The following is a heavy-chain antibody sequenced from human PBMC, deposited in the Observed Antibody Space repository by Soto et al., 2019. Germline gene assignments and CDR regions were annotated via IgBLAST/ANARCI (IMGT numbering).Heavy chain of an antibody. J-gene: IGHJ6*03. D-gene: IGHD3-3*01. CDR1: GFTFSSYS. CDR3: ARVPYYDFWSGYYRAGYYYYYMDV. V-gene: IGHV3-21*01. Sequence: GGSLRLSCAASGFTFSSYSMNWVRQAPGKGLEWVSSISSSSSYIYYADSVKGRFTISRDNAKNSLYLQMNSLRAEDTAVYYCARVPYYDFWSGYYRAGYYYYYMDVWGKGTTVTVSS. CDR2: ISSSSSYI.